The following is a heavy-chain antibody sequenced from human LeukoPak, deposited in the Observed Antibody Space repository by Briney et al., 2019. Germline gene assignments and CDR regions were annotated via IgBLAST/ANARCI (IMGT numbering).Heavy chain of an antibody. CDR1: GFTFSSYW. CDR3: ARDGYNPFDY. Sequence: GGSLRLSCAASGFTFSSYWMHWVRQAPGKGLVWVSRNNSDGSSTSYADSVKGRFTISRDNAKNTLYLQMNSLRAEDTAVYYCARDGYNPFDYWGQGTLVTVYS. J-gene: IGHJ4*02. D-gene: IGHD5-24*01. CDR2: NNSDGSST. V-gene: IGHV3-74*01.